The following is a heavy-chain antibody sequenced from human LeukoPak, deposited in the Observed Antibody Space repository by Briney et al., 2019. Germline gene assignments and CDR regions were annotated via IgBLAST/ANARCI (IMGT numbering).Heavy chain of an antibody. V-gene: IGHV3-21*01. CDR3: ARAGVLAASLGYDFDY. Sequence: GGSLRLSCAASGFTFSSYSMNWVRQAPGKGLEWVSSISSSSSYIYYADSVKGRFTISRDNAKNSLYLQMNSLRAEDTAVYYCARAGVLAASLGYDFDYWGQGTLVTVSS. CDR2: ISSSSSYI. CDR1: GFTFSSYS. D-gene: IGHD2-2*01. J-gene: IGHJ4*02.